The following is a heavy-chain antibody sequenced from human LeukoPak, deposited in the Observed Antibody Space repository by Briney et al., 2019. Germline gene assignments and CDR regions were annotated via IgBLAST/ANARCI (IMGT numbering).Heavy chain of an antibody. CDR2: IYYSGST. CDR1: GGSIGSYY. J-gene: IGHJ4*02. D-gene: IGHD5-12*01. CDR3: ARSVDIVATTPLDY. V-gene: IGHV4-59*01. Sequence: SETLSLTCTVSGGSIGSYYWSWIRQPPGKGLEWIGYIYYSGSTNYNPSLKSRVTISVDTSKNQFSLKLSSVTAADTAVYYCARSVDIVATTPLDYWGQGTLVTVSS.